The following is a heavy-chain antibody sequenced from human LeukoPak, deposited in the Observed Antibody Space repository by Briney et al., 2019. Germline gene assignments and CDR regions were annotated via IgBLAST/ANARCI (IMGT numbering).Heavy chain of an antibody. V-gene: IGHV4-34*01. J-gene: IGHJ5*02. CDR2: INHSGST. CDR3: ARRSRGYCSSTSCYKGGSPFDP. Sequence: SETLSLTCAVYGGSFSGYYWSWIRQPPGKGLEWIGEINHSGSTNYNPSPKSRVTISVDTSKTQFSLKLSSVTAADTAVYYCARRSRGYCSSTSCYKGGSPFDPWGQGTLVTVSS. CDR1: GGSFSGYY. D-gene: IGHD2-2*02.